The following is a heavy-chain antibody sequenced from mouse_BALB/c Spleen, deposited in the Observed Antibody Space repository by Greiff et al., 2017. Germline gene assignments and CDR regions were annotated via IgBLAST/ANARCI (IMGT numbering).Heavy chain of an antibody. CDR3: ARSDRYDGETTWFAY. CDR1: GYSFTSYY. D-gene: IGHD2-14*01. J-gene: IGHJ3*01. Sequence: VQLQQSGPELMKPGASVKISCKASGYSFTSYYMHWVKQSHGKSLEWIGYIDPFNGGTSYNQKFKGKATLTVDKSSSTAYMHLSSLTSEDSAVYYCARSDRYDGETTWFAYWGQGTLVTVSA. CDR2: IDPFNGGT. V-gene: IGHV1S135*01.